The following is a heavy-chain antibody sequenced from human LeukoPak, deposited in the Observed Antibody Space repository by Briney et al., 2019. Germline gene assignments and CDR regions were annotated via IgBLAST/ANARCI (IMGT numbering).Heavy chain of an antibody. J-gene: IGHJ4*02. V-gene: IGHV3-7*01. Sequence: GGSLRLSCAVSGFTFTNYWMTWVRQAPGKGLEWVANIEEDGTDKYYVDSVVGRFAISRDNAQNLLFLHMNSLRAENTGVYYCAKSGGFFDTWGQGTLVTVSS. CDR1: GFTFTNYW. CDR3: AKSGGFFDT. D-gene: IGHD1-26*01. CDR2: IEEDGTDK.